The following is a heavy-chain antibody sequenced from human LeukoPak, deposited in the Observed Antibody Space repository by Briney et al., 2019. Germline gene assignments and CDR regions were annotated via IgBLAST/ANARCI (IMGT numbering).Heavy chain of an antibody. D-gene: IGHD3-22*01. CDR3: ARGFSGYYDSSGYRFDY. J-gene: IGHJ4*02. Sequence: SVKVSCKASGGTFSSYAISWVRQAPGQGLEWMGGIIPIFGTANYAQKFQGRVTITADESTSTAYMELSSLRSEDTAVYYCARGFSGYYDSSGYRFDYWGQGTLVTVSS. CDR2: IIPIFGTA. V-gene: IGHV1-69*01. CDR1: GGTFSSYA.